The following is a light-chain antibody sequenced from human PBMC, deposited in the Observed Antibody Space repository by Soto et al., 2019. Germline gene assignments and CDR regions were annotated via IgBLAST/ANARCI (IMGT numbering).Light chain of an antibody. V-gene: IGLV2-8*01. CDR1: SSDIGAYDY. CDR3: SSYAERNSVL. J-gene: IGLJ3*02. CDR2: EFE. Sequence: QSALTQPPSASGSPGQSVIISCAGSSSDIGAYDYVSWFQQHPGKAPKLLFYEFEKRPSGVPHRFAGSKSGSTAFLTVSGVQAEDEADYYCSSYAERNSVLFGGGTKLTVL.